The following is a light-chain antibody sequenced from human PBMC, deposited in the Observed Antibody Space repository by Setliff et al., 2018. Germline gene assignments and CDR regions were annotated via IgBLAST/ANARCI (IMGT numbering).Light chain of an antibody. J-gene: IGLJ1*01. CDR1: SSDVGSHNY. CDR2: KVS. Sequence: QSVLTQPASVSGSPGQSITISCTGTSSDVGSHNYVSWYQHHPGKAPKLVIYKVSNRPSGVSNRFSGSKSVNTASLTISGLQAEDEADYYCSSFRSIATPEVFGTGTKVTVL. CDR3: SSFRSIATPEV. V-gene: IGLV2-14*01.